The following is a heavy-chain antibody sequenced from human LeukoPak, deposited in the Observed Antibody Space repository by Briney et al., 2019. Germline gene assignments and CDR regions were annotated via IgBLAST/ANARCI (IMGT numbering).Heavy chain of an antibody. D-gene: IGHD1-7*01. CDR3: ARVWNYYGSVY. J-gene: IGHJ4*02. CDR2: INHSGST. CDR1: GGSVGGGSYY. Sequence: SETLSLTCTVSGGSVGGGSYYCSWIRQPPGRGLEWIGEINHSGSTNYSPSLKSRVSISVDTSKNHFSLKLSSVTAADTAVYYCARVWNYYGSVYWGQGTLVTVSS. V-gene: IGHV4-61*03.